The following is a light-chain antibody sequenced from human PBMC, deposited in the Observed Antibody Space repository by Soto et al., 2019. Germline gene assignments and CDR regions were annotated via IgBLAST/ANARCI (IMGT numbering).Light chain of an antibody. CDR1: QSISAW. Sequence: IQMTQSPSTLSASVGDRVSINCRASQSISAWLAWYQQKPGKAPRLLIYDVSALKRGVPPRFSGSGSGTEFTLTISSLQPEDFATYYCQQYDSFSVTFGQGTKVDIK. V-gene: IGKV1-5*01. CDR3: QQYDSFSVT. CDR2: DVS. J-gene: IGKJ1*01.